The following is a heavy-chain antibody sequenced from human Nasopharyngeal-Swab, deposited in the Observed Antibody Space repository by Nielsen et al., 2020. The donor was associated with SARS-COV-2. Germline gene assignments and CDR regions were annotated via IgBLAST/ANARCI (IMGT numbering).Heavy chain of an antibody. J-gene: IGHJ4*02. D-gene: IGHD5-12*01. CDR3: ARDRSGSPYDSLTPIDY. V-gene: IGHV3-21*01. CDR2: ISRSGTYK. Sequence: WIRQPPGKGLEWVASISRSGTYKNNADSVKGRFTISRDNTKNSLYLQLNSLRAGDTAVYYCARDRSGSPYDSLTPIDYWGQGTLVTVSS.